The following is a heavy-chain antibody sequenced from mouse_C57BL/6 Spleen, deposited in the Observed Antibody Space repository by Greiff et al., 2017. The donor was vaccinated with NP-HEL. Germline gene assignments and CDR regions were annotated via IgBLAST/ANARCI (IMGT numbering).Heavy chain of an antibody. J-gene: IGHJ1*03. CDR3: ARTRFIAAVVGHWYFEG. CDR1: GYTFTSYW. CDR2: INPSSGYT. Sequence: VQLQQSGAELAKPGASVKLSCKASGYTFTSYWMHWVKQRPGQGLAWIGYINPSSGYTKYNQKFKDHATLTADKSSSTAYLPLSSLTYEDSAMYYGARTRFIAAVVGHWYFEGWGTGTTGSVAA. V-gene: IGHV1-7*01. D-gene: IGHD1-1*01.